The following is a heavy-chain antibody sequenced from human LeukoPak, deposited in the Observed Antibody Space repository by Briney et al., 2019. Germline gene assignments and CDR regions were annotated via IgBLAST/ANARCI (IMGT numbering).Heavy chain of an antibody. CDR1: GGSISSSSYY. V-gene: IGHV4-39*07. Sequence: SETLSLTCTVSGGSISSSSYYWGWVRQPPGKGLEWIGSIYYSGSTYYNPSLKSRVTISVDTSKNQFSLKLSSVTAADTAVYYCARGTYYYDSSGQSRQYAFDIWGQGTMVTVSS. J-gene: IGHJ3*02. D-gene: IGHD3-22*01. CDR3: ARGTYYYDSSGQSRQYAFDI. CDR2: IYYSGST.